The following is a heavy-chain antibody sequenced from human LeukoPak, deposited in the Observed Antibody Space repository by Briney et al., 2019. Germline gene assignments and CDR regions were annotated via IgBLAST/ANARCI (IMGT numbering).Heavy chain of an antibody. CDR3: ARVLRFLRYDMDV. V-gene: IGHV4-30-4*08. Sequence: SETLSLTCTVSGGSISSGDYYWSWIRQPPGKGLEWIGYIYYSGSTYYNPSLKSRVTISVDTSKNQFSLKLSSVTAADTAVYYCARVLRFLRYDMDVWGQGTTVTVSS. CDR2: IYYSGST. CDR1: GGSISSGDYY. J-gene: IGHJ6*02. D-gene: IGHD3-3*01.